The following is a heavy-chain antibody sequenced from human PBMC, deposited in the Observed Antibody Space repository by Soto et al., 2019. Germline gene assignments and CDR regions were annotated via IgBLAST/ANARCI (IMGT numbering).Heavy chain of an antibody. J-gene: IGHJ3*01. Sequence: VQLVQSGAEVKKPGSSVKVSCKASGGTLSTYGITWVRQASGQGLEWMGGIIPIFGSINFAQKFQGRLTITPDKSTSTVYMELSSLTSEDTAVYYCASRERLDAFDVWGQGTMVTVSS. CDR1: GGTLSTYG. D-gene: IGHD1-26*01. CDR2: IIPIFGSI. V-gene: IGHV1-69*06. CDR3: ASRERLDAFDV.